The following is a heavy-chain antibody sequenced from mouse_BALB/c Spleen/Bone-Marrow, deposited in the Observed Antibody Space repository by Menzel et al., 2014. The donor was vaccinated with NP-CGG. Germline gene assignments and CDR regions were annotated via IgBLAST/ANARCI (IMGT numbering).Heavy chain of an antibody. V-gene: IGHV5-4*02. J-gene: IGHJ4*01. D-gene: IGHD1-1*01. CDR3: ARAPLYDFYTMDY. Sequence: EVKLVESGGGLVKPGGSLKLSCAASGFTFSDFYMFWVRQTPEKRLEWVATISDGVSYTYYPDSVKGRFTISRDNARNNLYLQMSSLKSEDTAMYYCARAPLYDFYTMDYWGQGTSVTVSS. CDR2: ISDGVSYT. CDR1: GFTFSDFY.